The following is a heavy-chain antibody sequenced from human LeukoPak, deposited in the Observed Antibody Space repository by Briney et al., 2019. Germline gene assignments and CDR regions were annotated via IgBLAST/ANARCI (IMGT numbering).Heavy chain of an antibody. CDR3: AGRDCSNGLCQFLY. CDR1: GFTFNTYS. J-gene: IGHJ4*02. D-gene: IGHD2-8*01. Sequence: PGGSLTLSCIASGFTFNTYSLNWVRLAPGKGLEWVSSISSSGDFIHHADSVKGRFTISRDNAKKSLYLQMNSLRAEDTAIYYCAGRDCSNGLCQFLYWGQGTLVTVSS. CDR2: ISSSGDFI. V-gene: IGHV3-21*01.